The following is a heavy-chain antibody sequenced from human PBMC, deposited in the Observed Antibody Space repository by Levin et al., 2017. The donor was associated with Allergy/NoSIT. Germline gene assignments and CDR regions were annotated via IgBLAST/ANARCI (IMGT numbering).Heavy chain of an antibody. J-gene: IGHJ4*02. CDR2: INPNSGGT. CDR3: ARQKIQLESDY. V-gene: IGHV1-2*02. CDR1: GYTFTGYY. D-gene: IGHD5-18*01. Sequence: GESLKISCKASGYTFTGYYMHWVRQAPGQGLEWMGWINPNSGGTNYAQKFQGRVTMTRDTSISTAYMELSRLRSDDTAVYYCARQKIQLESDYWGQGTLVTVSS.